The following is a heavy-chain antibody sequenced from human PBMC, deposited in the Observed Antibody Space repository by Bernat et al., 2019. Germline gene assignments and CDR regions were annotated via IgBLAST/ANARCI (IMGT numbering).Heavy chain of an antibody. D-gene: IGHD5-18*01. CDR3: AEGGETYTAKVDFDS. CDR1: GFTFSSYA. CDR2: ISGSGGST. J-gene: IGHJ4*02. Sequence: EVQLLESGGGLVQPGGSLRLSCAASGFTFSSYAMNWVRQAPGKGLEWVSAISGSGGSTYYADSVKGRFTISRDNSKNTLYLQMNSLRAEDTAVYYFAEGGETYTAKVDFDSWGQGTLVTVSS. V-gene: IGHV3-23*01.